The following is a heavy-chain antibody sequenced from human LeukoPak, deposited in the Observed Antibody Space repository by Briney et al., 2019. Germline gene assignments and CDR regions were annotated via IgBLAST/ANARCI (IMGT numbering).Heavy chain of an antibody. V-gene: IGHV3-23*01. CDR2: ISGSGGST. D-gene: IGHD4-17*01. CDR3: AKSDYGYYFDY. J-gene: IGHJ4*02. CDR1: GFTFSSYA. Sequence: PGGSLRLSCAASGFTFSSYAMSWVRQAPGKGLEWVSAISGSGGSTYYADSVKGRFTVSRDNSKNTVYLQMNSLRVEDTALYYCAKSDYGYYFDYWGQGTPVTVSS.